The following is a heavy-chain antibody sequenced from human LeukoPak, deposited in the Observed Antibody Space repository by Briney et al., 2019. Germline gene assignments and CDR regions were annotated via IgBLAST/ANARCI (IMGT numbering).Heavy chain of an antibody. CDR3: ASLYDSTGFCFDY. Sequence: GGSLRLSCVVSGFRFSDYYMSWIRQTPGKSLELISYISGSSDAIYYTDSVKGRFTISRDNAKNSLYLQLDSLSAEDTAVYYCASLYDSTGFCFDYWGHGALVTVS. CDR2: ISGSSDAI. D-gene: IGHD3-22*01. CDR1: GFRFSDYY. V-gene: IGHV3-11*01. J-gene: IGHJ4*01.